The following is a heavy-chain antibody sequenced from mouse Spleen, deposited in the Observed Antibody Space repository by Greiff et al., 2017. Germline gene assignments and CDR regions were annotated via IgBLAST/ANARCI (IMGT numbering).Heavy chain of an antibody. CDR2: IWSDGST. J-gene: IGHJ4*01. Sequence: VQLQESGPGLVAPSQSLSITCTISGFSLTSYGVHWVRQPPGKGLEWLVVIWSDGSTTYNSALKSRLSISKDNSKRQVFLKVNSLQADDTAMYYCARQSNYFYYAMDYWGQGTSVTVSS. V-gene: IGHV2-6-1*01. CDR1: GFSLTSYG. CDR3: ARQSNYFYYAMDY. D-gene: IGHD2-5*01.